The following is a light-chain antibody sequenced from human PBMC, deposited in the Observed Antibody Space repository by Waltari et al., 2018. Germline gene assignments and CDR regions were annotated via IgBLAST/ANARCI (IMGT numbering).Light chain of an antibody. CDR1: QSISTW. Sequence: DIQMTQSPSTLSASVGDRLTITSRASQSISTWLAWYQQKPGKAPKLLIYKASNLESGVPSRFSGSGSGTEFTLTISSLQPDDFATYYCQQYNSYHTFGQGTKLEIK. CDR2: KAS. CDR3: QQYNSYHT. V-gene: IGKV1-5*03. J-gene: IGKJ2*01.